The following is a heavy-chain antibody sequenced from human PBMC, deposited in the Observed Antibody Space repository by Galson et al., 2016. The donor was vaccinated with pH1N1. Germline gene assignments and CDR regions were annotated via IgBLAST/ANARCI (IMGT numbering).Heavy chain of an antibody. CDR1: GDSISTGTYY. CDR3: ARRGVFTSDAFHV. D-gene: IGHD3-16*01. CDR2: ISTRGST. J-gene: IGHJ3*01. V-gene: IGHV4-61*02. Sequence: LTCTVSGDSISTGTYYWSWIRQPAGKGLEWLGRISTRGSTTYNPSLKSRITISVYTSKNQFSLRLSSVTATDTALYYCARRGVFTSDAFHVWGQGTMVTVSS.